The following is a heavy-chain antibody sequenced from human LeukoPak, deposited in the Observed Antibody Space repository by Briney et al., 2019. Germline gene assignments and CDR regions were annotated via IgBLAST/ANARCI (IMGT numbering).Heavy chain of an antibody. CDR1: GGSFSGYY. V-gene: IGHV4-34*01. CDR2: INHSGST. CDR3: AREFHCSGGSCSHDAFDI. Sequence: SETLSLTCAVYGGSFSGYYWSWIRQPPGKGLEWIGEINHSGSTNYNPSLKSRFTISVDTSKNQFFLKLSSVTAADTAVYYCAREFHCSGGSCSHDAFDIWGQGTMVTVSS. D-gene: IGHD2-15*01. J-gene: IGHJ3*02.